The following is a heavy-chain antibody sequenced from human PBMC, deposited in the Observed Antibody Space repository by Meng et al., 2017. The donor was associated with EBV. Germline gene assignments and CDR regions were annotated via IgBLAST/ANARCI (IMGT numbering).Heavy chain of an antibody. CDR1: GFIFRDSA. CDR2: VETKASKYAT. J-gene: IGHJ4*02. CDR3: WGDLNYGSY. V-gene: IGHV3-73*01. Sequence: EAWGGWVQPGGSLELSCGASGFIFRDSAMHWVRQASGKGLEWVGRVETKASKYATAYAASVKGRFSVSRDDSKNMVFLEMNSLKTEDTARYYCWGDLNYGSYWGQGTLVTVSS. D-gene: IGHD3-16*01.